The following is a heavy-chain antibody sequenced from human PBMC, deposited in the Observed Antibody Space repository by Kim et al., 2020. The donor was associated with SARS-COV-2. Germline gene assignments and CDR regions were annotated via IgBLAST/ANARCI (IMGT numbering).Heavy chain of an antibody. D-gene: IGHD3-10*01. V-gene: IGHV1-2*04. J-gene: IGHJ4*02. Sequence: ASVKVSCKASGYTFTGYYMHWVRQAPGQGLEWMGWINPNSGGTNYAQKFQGWVTMTRDTSISTAYMELSRLRSDDTAVYYCARGYGSGSYYKYYFDYWGQGTLVTVSS. CDR3: ARGYGSGSYYKYYFDY. CDR1: GYTFTGYY. CDR2: INPNSGGT.